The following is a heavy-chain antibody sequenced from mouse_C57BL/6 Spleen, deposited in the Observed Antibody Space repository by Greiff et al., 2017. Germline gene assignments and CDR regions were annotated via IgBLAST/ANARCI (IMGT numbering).Heavy chain of an antibody. D-gene: IGHD3-2*02. V-gene: IGHV1-81*01. CDR1: GYTFTSYG. Sequence: VQLQQSGAELARPGASVQMSCKASGYTFTSYGISWVTQSTGQGLEWLGEIYPRSGNTYYNAKFKGQATLTADKSSSTAYMELRSQTSEDSSVCFCASSDSSGGDDWGQGTTLTVSS. CDR2: IYPRSGNT. J-gene: IGHJ2*01. CDR3: ASSDSSGGDD.